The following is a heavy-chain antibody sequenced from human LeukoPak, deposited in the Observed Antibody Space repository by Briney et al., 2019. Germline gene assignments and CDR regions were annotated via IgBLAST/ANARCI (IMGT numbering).Heavy chain of an antibody. D-gene: IGHD2-15*01. CDR3: ARVKGAYCSGGSCYSYYFDY. J-gene: IGHJ4*02. V-gene: IGHV1-2*06. CDR1: GYTFTGYD. Sequence: ASVKVSCKASGYTFTGYDMHLVRQAPGQGLEWMVRINPNIGGTNYAHKFQGSVTMIRDTSLSPAYMELSTLRSDETAVYYCARVKGAYCSGGSCYSYYFDYWGQGTLVTVSS. CDR2: INPNIGGT.